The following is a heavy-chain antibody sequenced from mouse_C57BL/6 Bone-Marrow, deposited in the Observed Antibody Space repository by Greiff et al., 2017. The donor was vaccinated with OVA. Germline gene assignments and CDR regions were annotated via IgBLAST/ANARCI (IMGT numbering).Heavy chain of an antibody. J-gene: IGHJ2*01. D-gene: IGHD1-1*01. V-gene: IGHV5-6*01. CDR3: ARILLRYYFDY. CDR1: GFTFSSYG. CDR2: ISSGGSYT. Sequence: EVQRVESGGDLVKPGGSLKLSCAASGFTFSSYGMSWVRQTPDKRLEWVATISSGGSYTYYPDSVKGRFTISRDNAKNTLYLQMSSLKSEDTAMYYCARILLRYYFDYWGQGTTLTVSS.